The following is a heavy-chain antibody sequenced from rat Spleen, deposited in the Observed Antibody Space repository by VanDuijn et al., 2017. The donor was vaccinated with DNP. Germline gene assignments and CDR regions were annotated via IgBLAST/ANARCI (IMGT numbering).Heavy chain of an antibody. CDR1: GFSLTTYH. CDR2: VQSDGNT. V-gene: IGHV2-27*01. CDR3: ARSQGYYYDGSYYPFAY. J-gene: IGHJ3*01. D-gene: IGHD1-12*02. Sequence: QVQLKESGPGLVQPSQTLSLICTVSGFSLTTYHVHWVRQPPGKGLEWMGRVQSDGNTDYNSVLKSRLSISRDTSKSQVFLKMNSVQTEDTAMYFCARSQGYYYDGSYYPFAYWGQGTLVTVSS.